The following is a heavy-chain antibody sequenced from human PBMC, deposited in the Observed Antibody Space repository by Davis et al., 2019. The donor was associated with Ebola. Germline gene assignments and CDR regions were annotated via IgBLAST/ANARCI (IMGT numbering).Heavy chain of an antibody. V-gene: IGHV3-30-3*01. CDR2: ISYDGSDE. CDR3: ARTYYYDDSGYRNAFDI. D-gene: IGHD3-22*01. Sequence: GGSLRLSCAASGFTLSTYAMHWVRQAPGKGLEWVAVISYDGSDEYYADSVKGRFIISRDNSKNTLYLQMNSLRAEDTAVYYCARTYYYDDSGYRNAFDIWGQGTMVTISS. CDR1: GFTLSTYA. J-gene: IGHJ3*02.